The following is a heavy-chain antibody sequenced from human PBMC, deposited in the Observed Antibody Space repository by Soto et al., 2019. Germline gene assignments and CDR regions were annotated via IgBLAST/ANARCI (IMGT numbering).Heavy chain of an antibody. CDR3: ARMTTVTRFDY. D-gene: IGHD4-17*01. CDR2: IIPIFGTA. Sequence: QVQLVQSGAEVKKPGSSVKVSCKASGGTFRSYAISWVRQAPGQGLEWMGGIIPIFGTANYAQKFQGSVKITADEYTSTAYMELSSMRSEDTAVYYCARMTTVTRFDYWGQGTLVTVSS. V-gene: IGHV1-69*01. J-gene: IGHJ4*02. CDR1: GGTFRSYA.